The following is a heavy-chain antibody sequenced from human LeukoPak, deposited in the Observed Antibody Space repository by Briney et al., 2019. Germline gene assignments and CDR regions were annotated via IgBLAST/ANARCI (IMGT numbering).Heavy chain of an antibody. CDR2: VHLNGAT. Sequence: SGTLSLTCAVSGGSITTTNWWSWVRQPPGKGLEGIGEVHLNGATNYNPSLESRFSMSIDKSNNHLSLEVTSVTAADTAMYYCTRESGAFSPFGFWGQGTLVTVSS. D-gene: IGHD1-26*01. V-gene: IGHV4-4*02. CDR1: GGSITTTNW. CDR3: TRESGAFSPFGF. J-gene: IGHJ4*02.